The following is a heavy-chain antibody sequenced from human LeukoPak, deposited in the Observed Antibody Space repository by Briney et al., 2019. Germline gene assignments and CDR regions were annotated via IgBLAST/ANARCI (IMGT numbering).Heavy chain of an antibody. J-gene: IGHJ4*02. CDR3: AKDGPLPYTSTSFGRHFLEY. V-gene: IGHV3-30*18. D-gene: IGHD6-13*01. CDR2: ISHDGSSR. CDR1: GFTFSDYG. Sequence: HPGGSLRLSCAASGFTFSDYGMHWARLAPGKGLERVAHISHDGSSRNYADSVQGRFTISRDNSKNTVDLQMNSLRAEDTAVYYCAKDGPLPYTSTSFGRHFLEYWGQGTLVTVSS.